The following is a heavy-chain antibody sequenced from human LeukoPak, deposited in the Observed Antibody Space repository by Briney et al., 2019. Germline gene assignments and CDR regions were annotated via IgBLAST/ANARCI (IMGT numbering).Heavy chain of an antibody. CDR1: GFTFGSYW. CDR2: IKQDGSEK. V-gene: IGHV3-7*05. D-gene: IGHD2-15*01. CDR3: ARGSGLGSTPGAFEY. J-gene: IGHJ4*02. Sequence: PGGSLRLSCAASGFTFGSYWMSWVRQAPGKRLEWVASIKQDGSEKYYVDSVKGRFTISRDIVKNSLYLQMNSLRADDTAVYYCARGSGLGSTPGAFEYWGQGTLVTVSS.